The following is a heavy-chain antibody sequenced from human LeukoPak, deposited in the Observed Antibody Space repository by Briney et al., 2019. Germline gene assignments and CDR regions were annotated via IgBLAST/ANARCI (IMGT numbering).Heavy chain of an antibody. CDR1: GFALSSYA. D-gene: IGHD5-24*01. Sequence: PGGSLRLSCAASGFALSSYAMSWVRQAPGKGLEWVSATSSSDAGTYHAESVRGRFTISRDNAKNTPYLQMNSLRAEDTAVYYCAVEMIYSPKAWGQGTLVTVSS. V-gene: IGHV3-23*01. J-gene: IGHJ5*02. CDR3: AVEMIYSPKA. CDR2: TSSSDAGT.